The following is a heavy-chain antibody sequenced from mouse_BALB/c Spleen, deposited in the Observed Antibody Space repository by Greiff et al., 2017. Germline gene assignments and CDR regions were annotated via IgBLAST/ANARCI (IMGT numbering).Heavy chain of an antibody. CDR3: TAYYGNLFDY. Sequence: VQLQQPGAELVKPGASVKLSCKASGYTFTSYYMYWVKQRPGQGLEWIGGINPSNGGTNYNEKFKRKATLTVDKSSSTAYMQLSSLTSEDSAVYYCTAYYGNLFDYWGQGTTLTVSS. CDR2: INPSNGGT. J-gene: IGHJ2*01. CDR1: GYTFTSYY. D-gene: IGHD2-10*01. V-gene: IGHV1S16*01.